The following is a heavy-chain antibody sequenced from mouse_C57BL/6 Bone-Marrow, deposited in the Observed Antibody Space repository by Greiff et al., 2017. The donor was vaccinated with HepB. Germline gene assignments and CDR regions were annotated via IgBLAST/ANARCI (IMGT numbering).Heavy chain of an antibody. V-gene: IGHV2-5*01. CDR2: IWRGGST. Sequence: VQRVESGPGLVQPSQSLSITCTVSGFSLTSYGVHWVRQSPGKGLEWLGVIWRGGSTDYNAAFMSRLSITKDNSKSQVFFKMNSLQADDTAIYYCAKKGNGSGGFDYWGQGTTLTVSS. D-gene: IGHD1-1*01. J-gene: IGHJ2*01. CDR3: AKKGNGSGGFDY. CDR1: GFSLTSYG.